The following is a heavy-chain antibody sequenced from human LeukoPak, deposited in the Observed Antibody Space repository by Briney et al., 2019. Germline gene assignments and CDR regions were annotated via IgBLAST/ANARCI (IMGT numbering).Heavy chain of an antibody. CDR1: GGSISSGDYY. D-gene: IGHD3-16*02. CDR2: IYYSGST. CDR3: ARVTVWGSYRTSYFDY. V-gene: IGHV4-30-4*01. Sequence: SQTLSLTCTVSGGSISSGDYYWSWIRQPPGKGLEWIGYIYYSGSTYYNPSLKSRVTISVDTSKNQFSLKLSSVTAADTAVYYCARVTVWGSYRTSYFDYWGQGTLVIVSS. J-gene: IGHJ4*02.